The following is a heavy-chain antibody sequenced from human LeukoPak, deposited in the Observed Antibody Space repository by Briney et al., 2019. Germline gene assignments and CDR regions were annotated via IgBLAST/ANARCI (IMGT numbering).Heavy chain of an antibody. D-gene: IGHD3-22*01. V-gene: IGHV3-30*03. CDR1: GFTVSSNY. Sequence: GGSLRLSCAASGFTVSSNYMSWVRQAPGKGLEWVAVISYDESNKYYADSVKGRFTISRDTSKNTLYLQMNSLGVDDTAVYYCARPRDDSGYYYVASYWGQGTLVTVSS. J-gene: IGHJ4*02. CDR3: ARPRDDSGYYYVASY. CDR2: ISYDESNK.